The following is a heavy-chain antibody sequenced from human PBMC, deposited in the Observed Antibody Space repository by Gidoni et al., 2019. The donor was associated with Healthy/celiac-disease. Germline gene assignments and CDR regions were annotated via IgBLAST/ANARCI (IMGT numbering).Heavy chain of an antibody. CDR3: ASTPEYYYDSSGYRI. CDR2: ISSSSSYI. D-gene: IGHD3-22*01. Sequence: EVQLVESGGGLVTPGGSLRLSCAASGFTFSRYSMNWVRQAPGKGLEWVSSISSSSSYIYYADSVKGRFTISRDNAKNSLYLQMNSLRAEDTAVYYCASTPEYYYDSSGYRIWGQGTLVTVSS. V-gene: IGHV3-21*01. J-gene: IGHJ4*02. CDR1: GFTFSRYS.